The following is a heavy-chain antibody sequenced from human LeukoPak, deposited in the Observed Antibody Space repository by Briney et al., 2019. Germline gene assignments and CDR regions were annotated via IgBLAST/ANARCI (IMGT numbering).Heavy chain of an antibody. V-gene: IGHV3-33*01. CDR1: GFTFSSYG. J-gene: IGHJ6*02. D-gene: IGHD3-10*01. CDR3: ARDGGSGSSYGMDV. CDR2: IWYDGSNK. Sequence: GRSLRLSCAASGFTFSSYGMHWVRQAPGKGLEWVAVIWYDGSNKYYADSVKGRFTISRDNSKNTLYLQMNSLRADDTAVYYCARDGGSGSSYGMDVWGQGTTVTVSS.